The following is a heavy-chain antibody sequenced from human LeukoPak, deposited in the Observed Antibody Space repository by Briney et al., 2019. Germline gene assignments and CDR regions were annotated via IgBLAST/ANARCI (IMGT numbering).Heavy chain of an antibody. CDR2: IYTSGST. CDR1: Y. Sequence: YWSWIRQPAGKGLEWIGRIYTSGSTNYNPSLKSRVTMSVDTSKNQFSLKLSSVTAADTAVYYCARDGYYYDSSGYYYVSDYWGQGTLVTVSS. V-gene: IGHV4-4*07. CDR3: ARDGYYYDSSGYYYVSDY. J-gene: IGHJ4*02. D-gene: IGHD3-22*01.